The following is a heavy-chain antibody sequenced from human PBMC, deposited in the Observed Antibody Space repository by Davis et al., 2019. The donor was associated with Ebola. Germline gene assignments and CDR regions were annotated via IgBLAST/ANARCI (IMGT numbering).Heavy chain of an antibody. CDR1: GASISSYY. CDR3: ARLHEGD. J-gene: IGHJ3*01. CDR2: IYYSGIT. Sequence: MPSETLSLTCSVSGASISSYYWSWIRQPPGKGLEWIGYIYYSGITHYNPSLKSRVTISVDTSKNQFSLNLSSVTAADTAVYYCARLHEGDWGQGTMVTVSS. D-gene: IGHD3-16*01. V-gene: IGHV4-59*08.